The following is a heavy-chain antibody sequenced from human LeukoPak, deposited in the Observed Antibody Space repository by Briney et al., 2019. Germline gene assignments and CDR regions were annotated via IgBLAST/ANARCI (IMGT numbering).Heavy chain of an antibody. Sequence: SETLSLTCTVSGGSISSYYWSWIRQPPGKGLEWIGYIYYSGSTNYNPSLKSRVTISVDTSKNQFSLKLSSVTAADTAVYYCAREDYDSSGYYFDYWGQGTLATVSS. V-gene: IGHV4-59*01. CDR3: AREDYDSSGYYFDY. CDR1: GGSISSYY. J-gene: IGHJ4*02. D-gene: IGHD3-22*01. CDR2: IYYSGST.